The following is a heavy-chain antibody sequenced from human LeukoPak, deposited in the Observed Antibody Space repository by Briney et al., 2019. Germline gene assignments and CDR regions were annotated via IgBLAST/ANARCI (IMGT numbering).Heavy chain of an antibody. CDR3: ARRGQWELDFDY. CDR1: GGSISSSSYY. V-gene: IGHV4-39*07. J-gene: IGHJ4*02. D-gene: IGHD1-26*01. Sequence: PSETLSLTCTVSGGSISSSSYYWGWIRQPPGKGLEWIGEINHSGSTNYNPSLKSRVTISVDTSKNQFSLKLSSVTAADAAVYCCARRGQWELDFDYWGQGTLVTVSS. CDR2: INHSGST.